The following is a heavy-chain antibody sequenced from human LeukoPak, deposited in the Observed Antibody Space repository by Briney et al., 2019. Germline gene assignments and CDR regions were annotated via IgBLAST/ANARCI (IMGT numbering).Heavy chain of an antibody. Sequence: SETLSLTCTVSGGSVSSGSYYWSWIRQPPGKGLEWIGYIYYSGSTNYNPSLKSRVTISVDTSKNQFSQKLSSVTAADTAVYYCARDRDDSSGYYHGAFDIWGQGTMVTVSS. V-gene: IGHV4-61*01. J-gene: IGHJ3*02. CDR1: GGSVSSGSYY. D-gene: IGHD3-22*01. CDR3: ARDRDDSSGYYHGAFDI. CDR2: IYYSGST.